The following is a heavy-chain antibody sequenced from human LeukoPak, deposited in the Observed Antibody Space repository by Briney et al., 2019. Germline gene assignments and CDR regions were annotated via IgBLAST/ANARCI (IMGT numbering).Heavy chain of an antibody. CDR2: ISSSSSTI. Sequence: PGGSLRLSCAASGFTFSSYSMNWVRQAPGKGLEWVSYISSSSSTIYYADSVKGRFTISRDNAKNSLYLQMNSLRAEDTAVYYCARGRAVGLDYWGQGTLVTVSS. J-gene: IGHJ4*02. V-gene: IGHV3-48*01. CDR1: GFTFSSYS. CDR3: ARGRAVGLDY. D-gene: IGHD6-19*01.